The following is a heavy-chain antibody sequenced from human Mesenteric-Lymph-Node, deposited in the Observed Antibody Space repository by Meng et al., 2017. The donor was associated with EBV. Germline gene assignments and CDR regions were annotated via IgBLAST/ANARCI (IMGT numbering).Heavy chain of an antibody. V-gene: IGHV4-61*01. D-gene: IGHD4-23*01. CDR3: ARGTTVEWFDP. CDR1: GDSVSSGSYY. CDR2: IYYTGST. J-gene: IGHJ5*02. Sequence: QVQLQASGPGLVKPSETLSLTCTVSGDSVSSGSYYWYWIRQPPGKGLAWIGYIYYTGSTNYNPSLKSRVTISVDTSKNQFSLKLSSVTAADTAVYYCARGTTVEWFDPWGQGTLVTVSS.